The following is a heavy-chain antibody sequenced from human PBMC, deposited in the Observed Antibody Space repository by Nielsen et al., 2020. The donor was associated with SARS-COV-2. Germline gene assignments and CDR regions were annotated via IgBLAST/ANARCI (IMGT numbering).Heavy chain of an antibody. CDR3: MRPKTGTSPAAGMVD. CDR1: GDPIKTSSFY. CDR2: IYYTGAT. J-gene: IGHJ6*02. V-gene: IGHV4-39*01. Sequence: SETLSLTCTVSGDPIKTSSFYWGWVRQSPGQGLQWIGSIYYTGATYYNPSLKSRVIISADTSENQLSLRLNSVTAADAAVYYCMRPKTGTSPAAGMVDWGQGTAVTVSS. D-gene: IGHD1-7*01.